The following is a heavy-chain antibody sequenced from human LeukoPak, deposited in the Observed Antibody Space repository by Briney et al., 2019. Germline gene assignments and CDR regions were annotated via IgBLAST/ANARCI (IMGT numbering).Heavy chain of an antibody. Sequence: GGSLRLSCAASGFTFSSYWMSWVRQAPGKGLEWVANINEDGSEKYYVDSVKGRFTISRDKAKNSLYLQMSSLKAEDTAVYYCASFYFSYYYNSCWWDSGQGTLVPVSS. D-gene: IGHD3-22*01. CDR3: ASFYFSYYYNSCWWD. CDR1: GFTFSSYW. V-gene: IGHV3-7*01. CDR2: INEDGSEK. J-gene: IGHJ4*02.